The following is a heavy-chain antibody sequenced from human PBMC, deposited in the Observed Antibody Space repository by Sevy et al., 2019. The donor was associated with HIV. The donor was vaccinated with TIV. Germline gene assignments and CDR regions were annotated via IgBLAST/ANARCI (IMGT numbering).Heavy chain of an antibody. CDR1: GGSFSGYY. CDR2: IYDSGRT. Sequence: SETLSLTCTVSGGSFSGYYWSWIRQPPGKGLEWIGYIYDSGRTNYNPSLKSRVTISVDTSKKQFSLKLNSVTAADTAGSYCAGSLNHYDSSGYQMGFDYWGQGTLVTVSS. V-gene: IGHV4-59*01. CDR3: AGSLNHYDSSGYQMGFDY. D-gene: IGHD3-22*01. J-gene: IGHJ4*02.